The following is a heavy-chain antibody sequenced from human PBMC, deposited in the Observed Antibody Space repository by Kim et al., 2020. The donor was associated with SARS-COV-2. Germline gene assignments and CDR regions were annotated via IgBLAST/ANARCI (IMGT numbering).Heavy chain of an antibody. V-gene: IGHV3-7*03. D-gene: IGHD6-19*01. J-gene: IGHJ3*01. CDR3: ARTVASRIDAFDV. CDR2: IKQDGTQK. Sequence: APGKGLEWVANIKQDGTQKYYVDSMRGRFTISRDNVQNFLYLQMTSLGTEATSVYYCARTVASRIDAFDVWGQGTMVTVSS.